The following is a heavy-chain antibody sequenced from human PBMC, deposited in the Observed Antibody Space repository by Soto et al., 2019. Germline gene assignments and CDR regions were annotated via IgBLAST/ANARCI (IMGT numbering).Heavy chain of an antibody. J-gene: IGHJ6*03. CDR1: GYTFSDYY. Sequence: QVQLVQSGAEVKKPGASVKVSCKASGYTFSDYYIHWMRQAPGQGLELMGWINPDSGGTKYAHKFQGRVTMTRATFIKTAYREVSRLTSDDTAVYYCARESGGATATVDSYYLYMDVWGKGTGVTVS. D-gene: IGHD5-12*01. CDR3: ARESGGATATVDSYYLYMDV. CDR2: INPDSGGT. V-gene: IGHV1-2*07.